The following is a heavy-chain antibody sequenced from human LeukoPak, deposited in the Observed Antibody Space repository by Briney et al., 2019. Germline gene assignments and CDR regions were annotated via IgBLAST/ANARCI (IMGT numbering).Heavy chain of an antibody. CDR3: ARLEGNAMTY. D-gene: IGHD1-1*01. J-gene: IGHJ4*02. CDR2: ITTTGSYK. CDR1: GFTFSSYS. V-gene: IGHV3-21*01. Sequence: GGSLGLSCAASGFTFSSYSMTWVRQAPGKGLEYVSSITTTGSYKYSADSVKGRFTISRDNAKNSLYLQMNSLRAEDTAVYYCARLEGNAMTYWGQGTLVTVSS.